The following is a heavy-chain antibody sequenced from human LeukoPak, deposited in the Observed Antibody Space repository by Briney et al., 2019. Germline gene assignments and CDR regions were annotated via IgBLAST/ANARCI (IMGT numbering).Heavy chain of an antibody. V-gene: IGHV4-59*01. Sequence: SETLSLTCTVSGGSISSYYWIWIRQPPGKGLESIGFIFYTGSTNYNPPLKSRLTISIHTSKNQFSLKLSSVTAADTAVYYCARFVGHYYDSSGYSYNAFDIWGQGTMVTVSS. CDR1: GGSISSYY. CDR2: IFYTGST. J-gene: IGHJ3*02. D-gene: IGHD3-22*01. CDR3: ARFVGHYYDSSGYSYNAFDI.